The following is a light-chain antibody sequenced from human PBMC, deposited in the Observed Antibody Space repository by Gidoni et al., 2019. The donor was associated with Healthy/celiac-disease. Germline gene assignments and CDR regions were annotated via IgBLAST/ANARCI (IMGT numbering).Light chain of an antibody. Sequence: DIHMTQSPSSLSASVAVRVTITCRASQSISSYLNWYQQKPGKAPKLLIYAASSLQSGVPSRFSGSGSGTDFTLTISSLQPEDFATYYCQQSYSTPQTFGQGTKVEIK. V-gene: IGKV1-39*01. CDR1: QSISSY. CDR2: AAS. CDR3: QQSYSTPQT. J-gene: IGKJ1*01.